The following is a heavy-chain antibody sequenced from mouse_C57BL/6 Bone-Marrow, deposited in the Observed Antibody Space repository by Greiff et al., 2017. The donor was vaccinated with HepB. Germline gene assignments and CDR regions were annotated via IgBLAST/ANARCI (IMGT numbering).Heavy chain of an antibody. J-gene: IGHJ3*01. CDR3: TTGWDPAWFAY. CDR1: GFNITDDY. V-gene: IGHV14-4*01. Sequence: EVQLQQSGAELVRPGASVKLSCTASGFNITDDYMHWVKQRPEQGLEWIGWIDPENGDTEYASKFQGKATITADTSSNTAYLQLSSLTSEDTSVYYCTTGWDPAWFAYWGQGTLVTVSA. D-gene: IGHD4-1*01. CDR2: IDPENGDT.